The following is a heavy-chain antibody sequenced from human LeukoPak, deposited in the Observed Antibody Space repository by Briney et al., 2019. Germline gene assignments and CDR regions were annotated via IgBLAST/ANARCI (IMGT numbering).Heavy chain of an antibody. CDR2: INHSGST. Sequence: PSETLSLTCTVSGGSISSGGYYWSWIRQPPGKGLEWIGEINHSGSTNYNPSLKSRVTISVDTSKNQFSLKLSSVTAADTAVYYCARGLRVVVPAAMESDGMDVWGQGTTVTVSS. V-gene: IGHV4-39*07. CDR3: ARGLRVVVPAAMESDGMDV. D-gene: IGHD2-2*01. J-gene: IGHJ6*02. CDR1: GGSISSGGYY.